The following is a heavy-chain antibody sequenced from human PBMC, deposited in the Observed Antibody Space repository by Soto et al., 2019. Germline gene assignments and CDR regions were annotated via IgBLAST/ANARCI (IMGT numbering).Heavy chain of an antibody. CDR3: ARDYDSSGDY. Sequence: QLQLQESGPGLVKPSETLSLTCTVSGGSISTSSYYWGWIRQPPGKGLEWIGSIYYSGRTYYNPSLKSRVTISVDTSKTQFSLKLSSVTAADTAVYYCARDYDSSGDYWGQGTLVTVSS. J-gene: IGHJ4*02. V-gene: IGHV4-39*01. CDR2: IYYSGRT. D-gene: IGHD3-22*01. CDR1: GGSISTSSYY.